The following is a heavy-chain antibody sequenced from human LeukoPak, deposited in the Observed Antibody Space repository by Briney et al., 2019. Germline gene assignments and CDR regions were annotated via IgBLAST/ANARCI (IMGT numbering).Heavy chain of an antibody. CDR1: GGSISDYY. CDR3: ARRVLASSGNFVGFDP. CDR2: IYYTGST. J-gene: IGHJ5*02. D-gene: IGHD3-10*01. V-gene: IGHV4-59*08. Sequence: SETLSLTCTVSGGSISDYYWNWIRQPPGKGLEWIGYIYYTGSTNYNPSLKSRVTISIDTSKNQFSLKLTSVTAADTAVYYCARRVLASSGNFVGFDPWGQGTLVTVSA.